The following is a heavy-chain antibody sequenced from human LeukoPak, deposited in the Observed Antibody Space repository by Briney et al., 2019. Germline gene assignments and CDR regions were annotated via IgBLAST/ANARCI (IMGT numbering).Heavy chain of an antibody. J-gene: IGHJ6*02. CDR2: IYYSGST. CDR1: GGSISSYY. D-gene: IGHD4-11*01. V-gene: IGHV4-59*12. CDR3: ARLSPLQQSPSYYYGMDV. Sequence: SETLSLTCTVSGGSISSYYWSWIRQPPGKGLEWIGYIYYSGSTNYNPSLKSRVTISVDTSKNQFSLKLSSVTAADTAVYYCARLSPLQQSPSYYYGMDVWGQGTTVTVSS.